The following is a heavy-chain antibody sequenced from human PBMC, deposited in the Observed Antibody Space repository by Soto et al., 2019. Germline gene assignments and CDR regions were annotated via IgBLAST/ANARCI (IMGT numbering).Heavy chain of an antibody. V-gene: IGHV4-31*03. CDR2: IYYSGST. Sequence: QVQLQESGPGLVKPSQTMSLTCTVSGGSISSGGYYWSWIRQHPVKGLEWIGYIYYSGSTYYNPSLKSRVTKAVDTSQNQFSLKLSAVTAADTAVYSGARVVSGSYPDGDCDYWGPGTLVTVSS. J-gene: IGHJ4*02. D-gene: IGHD3-16*02. CDR1: GGSISSGGYY. CDR3: ARVVSGSYPDGDCDY.